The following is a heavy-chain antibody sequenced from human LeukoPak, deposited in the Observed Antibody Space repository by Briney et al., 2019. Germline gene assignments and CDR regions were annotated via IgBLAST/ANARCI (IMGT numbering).Heavy chain of an antibody. J-gene: IGHJ5*02. CDR1: VYTFTSYD. D-gene: IGHD6-13*01. CDR3: ARCLGYSSSWYIWFDP. Sequence: ASVKVSFKASVYTFTSYDINWVRHATGQALEWMVWMNPNSYNTGYAQKFQGRVTMNRNTSISTAYMELGRLRSEDPAVYYCARCLGYSSSWYIWFDPWGQGTLVTVSS. V-gene: IGHV1-8*01. CDR2: MNPNSYNT.